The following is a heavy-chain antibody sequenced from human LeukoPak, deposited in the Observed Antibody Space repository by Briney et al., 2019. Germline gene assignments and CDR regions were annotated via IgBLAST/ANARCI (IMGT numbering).Heavy chain of an antibody. CDR2: ISAYNGNT. J-gene: IGHJ6*03. CDR3: ARAIVGATIDYMDV. CDR1: GYTFTSYG. Sequence: ASVTVSCTASGYTFTSYGISWVRQAPGQGLEWMGWISAYNGNTNYAQKLQGRVTMTTDTSTSTAYMELRSLRSDDTAVYYCARAIVGATIDYMDVWGKGTTVTVSS. V-gene: IGHV1-18*01. D-gene: IGHD1-26*01.